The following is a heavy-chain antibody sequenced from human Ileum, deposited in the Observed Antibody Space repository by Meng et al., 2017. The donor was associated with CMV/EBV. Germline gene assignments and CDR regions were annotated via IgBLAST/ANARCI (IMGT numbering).Heavy chain of an antibody. D-gene: IGHD2-15*01. Sequence: SETLSLTCTVSGGSISSTIYYWGWIRQPPGKGLEWIGSIYYSGSTFYNPSLKSRVTISVDTSANQFSLRLSSVTAADMAVYYCARDSGGYGLDAFDIWGQGTMVTVSS. CDR2: IYYSGST. CDR3: ARDSGGYGLDAFDI. CDR1: GGSISSTIYY. J-gene: IGHJ3*02. V-gene: IGHV4-39*07.